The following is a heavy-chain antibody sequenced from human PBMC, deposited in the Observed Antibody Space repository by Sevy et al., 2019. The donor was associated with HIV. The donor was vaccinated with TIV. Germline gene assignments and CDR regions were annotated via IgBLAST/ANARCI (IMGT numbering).Heavy chain of an antibody. CDR1: GGSISSYY. CDR3: ARLGWGYCSSTSCSRGYYYYYYMDV. V-gene: IGHV4-59*08. Sequence: SETLSLTCTVSGGSISSYYWSWIRQPPGKGLEWIGYIYYSGSTNYNPSLKSRVTISVDTSKNQFSLKLSSVTAADTAVYYCARLGWGYCSSTSCSRGYYYYYYMDVWGKGTTVTVSS. CDR2: IYYSGST. J-gene: IGHJ6*03. D-gene: IGHD2-2*01.